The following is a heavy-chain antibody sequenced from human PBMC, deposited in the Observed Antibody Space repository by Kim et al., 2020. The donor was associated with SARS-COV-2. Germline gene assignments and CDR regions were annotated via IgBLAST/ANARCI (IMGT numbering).Heavy chain of an antibody. V-gene: IGHV4-38-2*01. Sequence: SETLSLTCAVADHSTSSGYYWGWIRQPPGEGPEWIGSIHQSGSTYYNPSLKSRVIISIDTSKNQFSLRLNSVTAADTAVYYCTSKYYYDTSGYYYADWWGQGTLVTVSP. CDR2: IHQSGST. CDR3: TSKYYYDTSGYYYADW. D-gene: IGHD3-22*01. CDR1: DHSTSSGYY. J-gene: IGHJ4*02.